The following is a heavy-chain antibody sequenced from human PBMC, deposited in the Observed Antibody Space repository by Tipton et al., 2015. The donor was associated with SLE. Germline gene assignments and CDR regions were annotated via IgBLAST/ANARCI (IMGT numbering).Heavy chain of an antibody. CDR1: GGSFSGYY. CDR2: INHSGST. D-gene: IGHD3/OR15-3a*01. J-gene: IGHJ3*02. V-gene: IGHV4-34*01. Sequence: TLSLTCAVYGGSFSGYYWSWIRQPPGKGREWIGEINHSGSTNYNPSLKSRVTISVDTSKNQFSLKLSSVTAADTAVYYCARAQRGPIRAFDIWGQGTMVTVSS. CDR3: ARAQRGPIRAFDI.